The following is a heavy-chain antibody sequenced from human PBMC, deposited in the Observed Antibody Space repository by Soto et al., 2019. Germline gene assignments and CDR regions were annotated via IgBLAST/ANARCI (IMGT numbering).Heavy chain of an antibody. CDR2: IAYHGSST. J-gene: IGHJ6*02. CDR1: GFSFSTYA. Sequence: VQLVESGGGLVQPGGSLTLSCAVSGFSFSTYAMHWVRRAPGKGLEFVSVIAYHGSSTFYADSLKGRFTVSRDNSRNTLYLHMNNLRPEDSATYYCVKDRTPNWNYPGLDVWGQGTTVTVSS. CDR3: VKDRTPNWNYPGLDV. V-gene: IGHV3-64D*08. D-gene: IGHD2-15*01.